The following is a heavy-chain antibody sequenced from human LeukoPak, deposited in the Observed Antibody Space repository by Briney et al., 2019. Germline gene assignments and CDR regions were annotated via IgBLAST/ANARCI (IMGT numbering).Heavy chain of an antibody. J-gene: IGHJ4*02. CDR1: GGSISGYY. Sequence: SETLSLTCTVSGGSISGYYWTWIRQPPGKGLEWIGYLYYTGSTNYNPSLKSRVTMSVDTSKNQVSLKLVSVTAADTAMYYCARGNSGYPVDYWGQGTMVTVSS. CDR3: ARGNSGYPVDY. D-gene: IGHD5-12*01. V-gene: IGHV4-59*01. CDR2: LYYTGST.